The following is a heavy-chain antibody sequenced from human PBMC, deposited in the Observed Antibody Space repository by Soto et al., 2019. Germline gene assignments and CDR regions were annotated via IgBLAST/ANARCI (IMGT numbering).Heavy chain of an antibody. V-gene: IGHV4-39*01. CDR2: IYYSGST. Sequence: SETLSLTCTVSGGSISSSSYYWGWIRQPPGKGLEWIGSIYYSGSTYYNPSLKSRVTISVDTSKNQFSLKLSSVTAADTAVYYCASEIMITFGGVIAHFDYWGQGTLVTVSS. CDR3: ASEIMITFGGVIAHFDY. D-gene: IGHD3-16*02. CDR1: GGSISSSSYY. J-gene: IGHJ4*02.